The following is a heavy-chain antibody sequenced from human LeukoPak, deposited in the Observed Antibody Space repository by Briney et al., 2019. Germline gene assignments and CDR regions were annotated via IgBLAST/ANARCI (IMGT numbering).Heavy chain of an antibody. CDR3: AKEGTGIHFDY. D-gene: IGHD1-1*01. V-gene: IGHV3-30-3*01. CDR2: ISYDGGNT. CDR1: GFTFSSNA. J-gene: IGHJ4*02. Sequence: QPGRSLRLSCAASGFTFSSNAIHWVRPAPGKGLEWVAEISYDGGNTYYADSVKGRFTISRDNSKNTLYLQMNSLRAEDTAVYYCAKEGTGIHFDYWGQGTLVTVSS.